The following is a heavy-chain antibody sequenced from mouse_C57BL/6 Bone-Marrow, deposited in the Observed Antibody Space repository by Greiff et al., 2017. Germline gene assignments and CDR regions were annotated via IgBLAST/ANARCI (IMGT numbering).Heavy chain of an antibody. CDR2: ISDGGSYT. J-gene: IGHJ2*01. CDR3: ARIDY. Sequence: EVKLVESGGGLVKPGGSLKLSCAASGFTFSSYAMSWVRQTPEKRLEWVATISDGGSYTYYPDNVKGRFTISRDNAKNNLYLQMSHLKSEDTAMYYCARIDYWGQGTTLTGSS. CDR1: GFTFSSYA. V-gene: IGHV5-4*03.